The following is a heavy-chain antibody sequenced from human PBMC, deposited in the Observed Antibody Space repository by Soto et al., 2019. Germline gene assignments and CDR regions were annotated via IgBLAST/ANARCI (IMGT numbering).Heavy chain of an antibody. J-gene: IGHJ6*02. Sequence: ASVKVSCKASGYTFTSYDMHWVRQAPGQGLEWMGIINPSGGSTSYAQKFQGRVTMTRDTSTSTVYMELSSLRSEDTAVYYCATKSYYDFWSGYYYYGMDVWGQGTTVTVSS. CDR3: ATKSYYDFWSGYYYYGMDV. CDR2: INPSGGST. CDR1: GYTFTSYD. V-gene: IGHV1-46*01. D-gene: IGHD3-3*01.